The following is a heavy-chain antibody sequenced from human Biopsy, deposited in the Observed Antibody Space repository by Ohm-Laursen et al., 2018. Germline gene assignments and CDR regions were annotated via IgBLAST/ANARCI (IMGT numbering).Heavy chain of an antibody. J-gene: IGHJ6*02. V-gene: IGHV4-59*02. Sequence: GTLSLTYTVSGDSVTKYYWSWIRQPPGKGLEWIGHIYYSVMTNYNPSLQSRVSISVDTPRNQVSLTLSSVTAADTAVYYCARDSGILNYGNFKYYHYYGMDVWGQGTKVTVSS. CDR2: IYYSVMT. D-gene: IGHD4-11*01. CDR3: ARDSGILNYGNFKYYHYYGMDV. CDR1: GDSVTKYY.